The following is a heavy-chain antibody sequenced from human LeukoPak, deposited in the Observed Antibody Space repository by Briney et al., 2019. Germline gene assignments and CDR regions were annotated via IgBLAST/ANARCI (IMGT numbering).Heavy chain of an antibody. V-gene: IGHV4-39*07. CDR3: ARGSGGILDAFDI. CDR2: IYYSGST. J-gene: IGHJ3*02. Sequence: SETLSLTCTVSGGSISSSSYYWGWIRQPPGKGLEWIGSIYYSGSTYYNPSLKSRVTISVDTSKNQFSLKLSSVTAADTAVYYCARGSGGILDAFDIWGQGTLVTVSS. CDR1: GGSISSSSYY.